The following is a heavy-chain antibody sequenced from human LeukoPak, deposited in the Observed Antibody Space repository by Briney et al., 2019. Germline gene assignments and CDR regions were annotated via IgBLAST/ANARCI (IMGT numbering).Heavy chain of an antibody. CDR3: AKGRTRELVGPFDY. CDR1: GFTFSSYA. D-gene: IGHD1-14*01. CDR2: ISGSGGSI. J-gene: IGHJ4*02. V-gene: IGHV3-23*01. Sequence: GGSLRLSCAASGFTFSSYAMSWVRQAPGKGLEWVSAISGSGGSIYHAESVRGRFTISSDNSKNTVYLQMNSLRAEDTAVFHCAKGRTRELVGPFDYWGQGSLVIVSS.